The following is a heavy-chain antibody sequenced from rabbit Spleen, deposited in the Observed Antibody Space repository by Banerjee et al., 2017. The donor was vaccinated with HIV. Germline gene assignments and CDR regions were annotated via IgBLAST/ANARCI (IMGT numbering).Heavy chain of an antibody. CDR3: ARTASNSARTGWYFNL. J-gene: IGHJ4*01. D-gene: IGHD1-1*01. V-gene: IGHV1S40*01. CDR2: IYGGDIHST. Sequence: QSLEESGGGLVQPEGSLTLTCTASGFSFSNNYYMCWVRQAPGKGLEWIACIYGGDIHSTAYASWAKGRFTISKTSSTTVTLQMTRLTAADTATYFCARTASNSARTGWYFNLWGQGTLVTVS. CDR1: GFSFSNNYY.